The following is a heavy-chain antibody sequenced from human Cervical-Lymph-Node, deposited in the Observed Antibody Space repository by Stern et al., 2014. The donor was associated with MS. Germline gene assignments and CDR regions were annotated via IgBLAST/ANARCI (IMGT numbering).Heavy chain of an antibody. J-gene: IGHJ4*02. Sequence: QVQLVQSGGGVVQPGRSLRLSCAASGFSFSRYAMHWVRQAPGTGLACVALIWYDGSNPYYADSVTGRFTISRDNFKNTLYLQMNSLRAEDTAVYYCASAYSSSHYYFDYWGQGTLVTVSS. CDR3: ASAYSSSHYYFDY. D-gene: IGHD6-13*01. CDR2: IWYDGSNP. V-gene: IGHV3-33*01. CDR1: GFSFSRYA.